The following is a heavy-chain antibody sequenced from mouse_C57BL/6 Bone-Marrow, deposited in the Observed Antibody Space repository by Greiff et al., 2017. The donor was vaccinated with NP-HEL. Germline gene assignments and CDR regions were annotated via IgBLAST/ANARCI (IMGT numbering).Heavy chain of an antibody. D-gene: IGHD1-1*01. CDR3: ARRTVAFDY. CDR2: ISSGGSYT. V-gene: IGHV5-6*02. Sequence: EVKLVESGGDLVKPGGSLKLSCAASGFTFSSYGMYWVRQTPDKRLEWVATISSGGSYTYYPDSVKRRFTISSDNAYTTLYLLMSRLKSEDTSMYYCARRTVAFDYWGQGTTLTVSS. CDR1: GFTFSSYG. J-gene: IGHJ2*01.